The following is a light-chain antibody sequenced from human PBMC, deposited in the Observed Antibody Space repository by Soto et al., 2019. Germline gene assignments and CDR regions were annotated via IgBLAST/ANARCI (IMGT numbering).Light chain of an antibody. Sequence: DIVMTQSPDSLAVSLGERATINCESSQSVLYSPNNKNYVAWYQQKPGQPPKLLVYWASTRESGVPDRFSGSGSGTDFTLTISSLQAEDVAVYYCQQYHPAPQTFGQGTRVEIK. CDR1: QSVLYSPNNKNY. V-gene: IGKV4-1*01. CDR2: WAS. CDR3: QQYHPAPQT. J-gene: IGKJ1*01.